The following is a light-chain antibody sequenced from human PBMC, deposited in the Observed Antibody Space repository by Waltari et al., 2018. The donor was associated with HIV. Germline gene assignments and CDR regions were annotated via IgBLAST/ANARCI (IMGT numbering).Light chain of an antibody. J-gene: IGLJ3*02. V-gene: IGLV2-14*03. CDR1: SSDIGTYNH. Sequence: QSALTQPASVSGSLGQSITISCIGSSSDIGTYNHVSWYQQYPDKAPLLLIRDVNTRHSGIPCRFSASKSGKTATLTSSGLQAEDEADYYCSSYITTGTILFGGGTKVTVL. CDR3: SSYITTGTIL. CDR2: DVN.